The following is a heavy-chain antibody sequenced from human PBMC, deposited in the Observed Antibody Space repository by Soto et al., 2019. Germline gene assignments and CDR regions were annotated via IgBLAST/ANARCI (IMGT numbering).Heavy chain of an antibody. J-gene: IGHJ4*02. Sequence: GGSLRLSCAASGFTFSSYSMNWVRQAPGKGLEWVSSISSSSSYIYYADSVKGRFTISRDNAKNSLYLQMNSLRAEDTAVYYCAKTSVETYYFDYWGQGTLVTVSS. CDR1: GFTFSSYS. CDR2: ISSSSSYI. D-gene: IGHD5-18*01. CDR3: AKTSVETYYFDY. V-gene: IGHV3-21*04.